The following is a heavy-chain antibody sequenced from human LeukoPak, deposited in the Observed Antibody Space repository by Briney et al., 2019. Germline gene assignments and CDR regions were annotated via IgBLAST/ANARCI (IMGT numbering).Heavy chain of an antibody. Sequence: SETLSLTCTVSGGSISSYYWSWIRQPPGKGLEWIGYIYYSGNTNYNPSLKSRVTMSIDTSKNQFSLKMSSVTAADTAVYYCASSKWYAFDCWGQGTLVTVSS. V-gene: IGHV4-59*08. CDR1: GGSISSYY. D-gene: IGHD2-15*01. CDR3: ASSKWYAFDC. J-gene: IGHJ4*02. CDR2: IYYSGNT.